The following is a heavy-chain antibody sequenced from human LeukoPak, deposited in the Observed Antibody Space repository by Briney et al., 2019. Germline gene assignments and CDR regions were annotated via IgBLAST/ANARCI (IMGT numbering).Heavy chain of an antibody. CDR2: IWYDGSNK. Sequence: GGSLRLSCAASGFTFSSYGMHWVRQAPGKGLEWVAVIWYDGSNKYYADSVKGRFTISRDNSKNTLYLQMNSLRAEDTAVYYCAREDWEYDFWSGSRKYSYYGMDVWGQGTTVTVSS. V-gene: IGHV3-33*01. J-gene: IGHJ6*02. CDR3: AREDWEYDFWSGSRKYSYYGMDV. CDR1: GFTFSSYG. D-gene: IGHD3-3*01.